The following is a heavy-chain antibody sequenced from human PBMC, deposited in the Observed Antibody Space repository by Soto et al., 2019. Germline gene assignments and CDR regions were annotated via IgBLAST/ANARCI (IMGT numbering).Heavy chain of an antibody. CDR3: AREIYDDYDSSGFDH. CDR2: INGDGSFT. V-gene: IGHV3-74*01. J-gene: IGHJ4*02. CDR1: AFTFKNHW. Sequence: EVQLVESGGGLVQPGGSQRLSCAASAFTFKNHWMHWVRQVPGKGPVWVSRINGDGSFTRYADAVKGRFTISRDNAKNTLSLQMNSLRAEDTAVYYCAREIYDDYDSSGFDHWGQGTLVTVSS. D-gene: IGHD3-22*01.